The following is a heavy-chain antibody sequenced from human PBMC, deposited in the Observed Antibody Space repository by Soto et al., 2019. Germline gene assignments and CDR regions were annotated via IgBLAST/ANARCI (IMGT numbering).Heavy chain of an antibody. J-gene: IGHJ4*02. CDR3: ARGGFLDCGGGSCYPDY. CDR1: GYTFTSYG. V-gene: IGHV1-18*04. Sequence: QVQLVQSGAEVKKPGASVKVSCKASGYTFTSYGISWVRQAPGQALEWMGWISAYNGNTNYAQKLQGRVTMTTDTATSTAYVELRSLRSDDTAVYYCARGGFLDCGGGSCYPDYWGQGTLVTVSS. D-gene: IGHD2-15*01. CDR2: ISAYNGNT.